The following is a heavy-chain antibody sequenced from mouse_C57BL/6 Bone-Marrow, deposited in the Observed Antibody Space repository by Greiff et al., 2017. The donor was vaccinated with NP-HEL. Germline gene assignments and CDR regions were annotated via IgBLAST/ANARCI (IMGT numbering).Heavy chain of an antibody. V-gene: IGHV1-53*01. D-gene: IGHD1-1*01. CDR2: INPSNGGT. CDR1: GYTFTSYW. J-gene: IGHJ1*03. Sequence: QVQLQQPGTELVKPGASVKLSCKASGYTFTSYWMHWVKQRPGQGLEWIGNINPSNGGTNYNEKFKSKATLTVDKSSSTAYMQRSSLTSEDSAVYYGSRSLFITTVVAHWCFDVWGTGTTVTVSS. CDR3: SRSLFITTVVAHWCFDV.